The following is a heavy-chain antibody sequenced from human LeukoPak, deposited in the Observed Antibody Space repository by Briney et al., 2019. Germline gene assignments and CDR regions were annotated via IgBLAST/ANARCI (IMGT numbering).Heavy chain of an antibody. CDR2: IYPGDSDT. CDR3: AKPHLSGYCSGGACPDGFDV. CDR1: GYSFNSYW. J-gene: IGHJ3*01. Sequence: GESLKISCQGSGYSFNSYWIGWVRQMPGKGLEWMGVIYPGDSDTRYSPSFEGQVTISADKSRSTAYLQWNSLKASDTAMYFCAKPHLSGYCSGGACPDGFDVWGQGTTVTVSS. D-gene: IGHD2-15*01. V-gene: IGHV5-51*01.